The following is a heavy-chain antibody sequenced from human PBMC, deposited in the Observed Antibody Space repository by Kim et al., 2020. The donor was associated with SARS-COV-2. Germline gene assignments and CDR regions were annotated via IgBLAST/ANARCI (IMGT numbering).Heavy chain of an antibody. D-gene: IGHD3-22*01. J-gene: IGHJ4*02. V-gene: IGHV3-30*02. CDR3: VKEAAFTTIVVDYYFDY. Sequence: VACRFTVSRDNYKNTLYLNMNSLRPEDTALYYCVKEAAFTTIVVDYYFDYWGQGTLVTVSS.